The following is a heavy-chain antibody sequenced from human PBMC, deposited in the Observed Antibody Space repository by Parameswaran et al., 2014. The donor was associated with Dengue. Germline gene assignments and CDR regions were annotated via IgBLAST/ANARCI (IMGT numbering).Heavy chain of an antibody. CDR3: ARSARTYYYYYMDV. Sequence: VRQMPGKGLEWMGIIYPGDSDTRYSPSFQGQVTISADKSVGTAYLQWRSLKASDTAMYYCARSARTYYYYYMDVWGKGTTVTVSS. CDR2: IYPGDSDT. D-gene: IGHD1-14*01. V-gene: IGHV5-51*01. J-gene: IGHJ6*03.